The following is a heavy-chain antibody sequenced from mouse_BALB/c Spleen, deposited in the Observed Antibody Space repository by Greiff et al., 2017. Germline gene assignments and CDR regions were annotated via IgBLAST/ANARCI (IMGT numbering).Heavy chain of an antibody. D-gene: IGHD2-1*01. CDR1: GYSFTSYY. CDR3: AREGIYYGNYAWFAY. V-gene: IGHV1-66*01. J-gene: IGHJ3*01. Sequence: VKLQESGPELVKPGASVKISCKASGYSFTSYYIHWVKQRPGQGLEWIGWIFPGSGNTKYNEKFKGKATLTADTSSSTAYMQLSSLTSEDSAVYFCAREGIYYGNYAWFAYWGQGTLVTVSA. CDR2: IFPGSGNT.